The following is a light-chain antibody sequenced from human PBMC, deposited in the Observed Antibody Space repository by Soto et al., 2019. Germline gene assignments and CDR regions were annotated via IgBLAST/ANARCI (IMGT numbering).Light chain of an antibody. Sequence: SLSPGDRATLSCRASQSVSSYLAWYQQKPGQAPRLLIYDASNRATGIPARFSGSGSGTDFTLTISSLEPEDFAVYYCQERSNWPPLIFSGGTKVDIK. CDR1: QSVSSY. J-gene: IGKJ4*01. CDR3: QERSNWPPLI. V-gene: IGKV3-11*01. CDR2: DAS.